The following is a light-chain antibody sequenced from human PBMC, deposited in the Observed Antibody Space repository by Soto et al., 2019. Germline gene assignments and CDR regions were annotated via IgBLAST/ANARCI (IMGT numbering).Light chain of an antibody. J-gene: IGLJ3*02. V-gene: IGLV4-69*02. CDR2: VNSDGSH. Sequence: QSVLTQSPSSSASLGASVKLTCIRSSGHNSYGIAWHQQQPEKGTRHLMKVNSDGSHSKGDAIPDCVSGSGSSADRYLTISRPQYEDEADYHSQTLSTGTSVFGGGTKLTVL. CDR3: QTLSTGTSV. CDR1: SGHNSYG.